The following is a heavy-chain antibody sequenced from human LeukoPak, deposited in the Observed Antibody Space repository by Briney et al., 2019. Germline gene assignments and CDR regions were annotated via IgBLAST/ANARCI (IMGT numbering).Heavy chain of an antibody. CDR1: GFTFDDYA. V-gene: IGHV3-9*01. CDR2: ISWNSGSI. J-gene: IGHJ6*02. Sequence: PGGSLRLSCAASGFTFDDYAMHWVRHAPGKGLEWVSGISWNSGSIGYADSVKGRFTISRDNAKNSLYLQMNSLRAEDAALYYCAKDRTMIASDGMDVWGQGTTVTVSS. CDR3: AKDRTMIASDGMDV. D-gene: IGHD3-22*01.